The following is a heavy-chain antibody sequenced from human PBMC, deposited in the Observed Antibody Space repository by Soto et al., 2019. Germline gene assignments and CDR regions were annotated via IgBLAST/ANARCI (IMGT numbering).Heavy chain of an antibody. J-gene: IGHJ4*02. D-gene: IGHD4-17*01. V-gene: IGHV3-30*18. CDR2: ISHDGSNK. CDR1: GFTFSTYG. CDR3: AKDRTTVITPWYFDY. Sequence: QVQLVESGGGVVQPGRSMRLSCAASGFTFSTYGMDWVRQAPGKGLEWVAVISHDGSNKYYADSVKGRFTISRDNSKNTLYLQMNSLRAEDTAVYYCAKDRTTVITPWYFDYWGQGTLVTVSS.